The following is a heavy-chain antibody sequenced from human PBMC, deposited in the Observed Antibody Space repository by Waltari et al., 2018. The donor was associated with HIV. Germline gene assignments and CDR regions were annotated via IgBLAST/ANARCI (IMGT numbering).Heavy chain of an antibody. CDR1: GFTFGRCR. CDR2: ISSSSSYI. CDR3: ARGDYRVVYFDY. Sequence: EVQLVEPGGGLVKPGGSLRPSCAASGFTFGRCRISWVRQAPGKGLEWVSSISSSSSYIYYADSVKGRFTISRDNAKNSLYLQMNSLRAEDTAVYYCARGDYRVVYFDYWGQGTLVTVSS. D-gene: IGHD4-17*01. V-gene: IGHV3-21*01. J-gene: IGHJ4*02.